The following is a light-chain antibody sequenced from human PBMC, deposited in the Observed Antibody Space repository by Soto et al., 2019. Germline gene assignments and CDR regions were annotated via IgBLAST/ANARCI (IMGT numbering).Light chain of an antibody. J-gene: IGKJ4*01. Sequence: DIMMTQSPDSLAVSLGERATIKCKSSQSVLYSSNNKNYLAWYQQKTGQPPKLLIYWASTRESGVPDRFSGSGSGTDFTLTISNLQAEDVAVYYCFQYYNTHLTFGGGTKVEIK. CDR3: FQYYNTHLT. CDR2: WAS. CDR1: QSVLYSSNNKNY. V-gene: IGKV4-1*01.